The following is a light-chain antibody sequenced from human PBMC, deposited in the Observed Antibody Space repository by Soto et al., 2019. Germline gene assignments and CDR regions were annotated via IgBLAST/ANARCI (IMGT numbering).Light chain of an antibody. Sequence: QSALTQPRSVSGSPGQSVTISCTGTSSDVGGYNYVSWYQQHPGKAPKLMIYDVSKRPSGVPDRFSGSKYVNTASLTISGLQDEDEADYYCCSFAGSYTSGVFVGGTKVTVL. J-gene: IGLJ3*02. CDR1: SSDVGGYNY. CDR3: CSFAGSYTSGV. V-gene: IGLV2-11*01. CDR2: DVS.